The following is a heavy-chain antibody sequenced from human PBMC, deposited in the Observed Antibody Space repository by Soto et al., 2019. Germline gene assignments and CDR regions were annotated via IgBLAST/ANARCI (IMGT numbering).Heavy chain of an antibody. Sequence: QVQLVQSGAEVKKPGASVKVSCKASGYTFTAYCIHWVRHAPGRGLEWVGWVNPDSGATKYAQKFQGRNTVTRDTSTSTAYMELTRLTSDDTAVYYCTRDYSAMTSGSAGRDWFVPWGQGTLVTVSS. CDR3: TRDYSAMTSGSAGRDWFVP. D-gene: IGHD3-10*01. CDR1: GYTFTAYC. J-gene: IGHJ5*02. V-gene: IGHV1-2*02. CDR2: VNPDSGAT.